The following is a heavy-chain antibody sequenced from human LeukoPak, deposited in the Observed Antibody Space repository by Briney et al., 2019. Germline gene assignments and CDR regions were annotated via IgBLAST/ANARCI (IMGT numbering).Heavy chain of an antibody. J-gene: IGHJ4*02. CDR2: IYYSEST. CDR1: GGSISSYY. CDR3: ARALLARGFDY. D-gene: IGHD2-21*01. Sequence: PSETLSLTCTVSGGSISSYYWSWLRQPPGKGLEWIGYIYYSESTNYNPSLKSRVTISVDTSKNQFSLKLSSVTAADTAVYYCARALLARGFDYWGQGTLVTVSS. V-gene: IGHV4-59*01.